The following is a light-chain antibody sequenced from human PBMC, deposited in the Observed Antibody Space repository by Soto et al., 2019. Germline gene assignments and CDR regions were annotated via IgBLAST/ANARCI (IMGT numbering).Light chain of an antibody. V-gene: IGKV1-8*01. CDR2: DAS. CDR1: QDIGTY. J-gene: IGKJ5*01. CDR3: QQYDGLPT. Sequence: AIRMTQSPSSFSASTGDRVSITCRATQDIGTYLAWYQQIPGKAPKLLIYDASTLQTGVPSRFSGSGSGTDFTLTISYLQSEDVATYYCQQYDGLPTFGQGTRLEI.